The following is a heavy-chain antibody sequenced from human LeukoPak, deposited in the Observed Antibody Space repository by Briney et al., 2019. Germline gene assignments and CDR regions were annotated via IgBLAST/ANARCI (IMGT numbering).Heavy chain of an antibody. CDR1: GFTFSSYA. Sequence: EGSLRLSCAASGFTFSSYAMHWVRQAPGKGLEWVAVISYDGSNKYYADSVKGRFTISRDNSKNTLYLQMNSLRAEDTAVYYCARGRGVMCSGGSCTLGWFDPWGQGTLVTVSS. CDR2: ISYDGSNK. J-gene: IGHJ5*02. D-gene: IGHD2-15*01. V-gene: IGHV3-30*04. CDR3: ARGRGVMCSGGSCTLGWFDP.